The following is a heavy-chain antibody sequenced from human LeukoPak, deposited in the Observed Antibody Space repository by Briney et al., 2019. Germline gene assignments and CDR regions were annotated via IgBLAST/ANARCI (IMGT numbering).Heavy chain of an antibody. CDR3: AKNFAPGNAFYDF. D-gene: IGHD1-1*01. CDR1: GFSFSTYA. J-gene: IGHJ4*02. Sequence: GGSLRLSCAASGFSFSTYAMTWVRQAPGRGLEWVSAIDWTSHYIFYRDSVQGRFTTSRDNSRATLFLQMNSLTAEDSAVYYCAKNFAPGNAFYDFWGQGVQVTVSS. V-gene: IGHV3-23*01. CDR2: IDWTSHYI.